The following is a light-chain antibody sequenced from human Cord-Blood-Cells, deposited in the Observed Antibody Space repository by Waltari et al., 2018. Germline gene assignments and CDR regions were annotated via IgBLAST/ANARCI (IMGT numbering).Light chain of an antibody. CDR1: SSDVGGYNS. V-gene: IGLV2-14*01. CDR3: SSYTSSSTLDV. Sequence: QSALTQPASVSGSPGQSITTSCTGTSSDVGGYNSVSWYQQHPGNSPKLMIYDVSNRPSGVSNRFSGSKSGNTASLTISGLQAEDEADYYCSSYTSSSTLDVFGTGTKVTVL. J-gene: IGLJ1*01. CDR2: DVS.